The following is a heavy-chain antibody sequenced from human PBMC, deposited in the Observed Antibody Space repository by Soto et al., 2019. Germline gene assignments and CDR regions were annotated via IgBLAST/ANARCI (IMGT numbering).Heavy chain of an antibody. CDR1: GYTFTGYA. J-gene: IGHJ4*02. Sequence: QVQLVQSGAEVKKPGASVKVSCKASGYTFTGYAIHWVRQAPGQRLEWMGWINAGNGNTKYSQKFQGRVTIIRDTSASTAYMELSSLRSEDTAVYYCARGDYYDIHDYWGQGTLVTVSS. CDR2: INAGNGNT. CDR3: ARGDYYDIHDY. D-gene: IGHD3-22*01. V-gene: IGHV1-3*01.